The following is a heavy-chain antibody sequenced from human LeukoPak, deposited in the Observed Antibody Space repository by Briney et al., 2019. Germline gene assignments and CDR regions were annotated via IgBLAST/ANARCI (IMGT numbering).Heavy chain of an antibody. CDR1: GFTVSSNY. D-gene: IGHD2-15*01. J-gene: IGHJ6*03. V-gene: IGHV3-53*01. CDR2: IYSGGST. CDR3: ARMCSGGSCYSRTGYYYMDV. Sequence: GGSLRLSCAASGFTVSSNYMSWVRQAPGKGLEWVSVIYSGGSTYYADSVKGRFTISRDNSKNTLYLQMNSLRAEDTAVYYCARMCSGGSCYSRTGYYYMDVWGKGTTVTVSS.